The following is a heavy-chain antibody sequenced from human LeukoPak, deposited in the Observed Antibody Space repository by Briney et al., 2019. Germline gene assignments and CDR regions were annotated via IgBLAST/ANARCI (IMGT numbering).Heavy chain of an antibody. CDR2: IWYDGGIK. Sequence: PGGSLRLSCAASGFTFSTYGMHWVRQAPGKGLEWVAVIWYDGGIKYYADSAKGRFTISRDNSKDTLFLQMNNLRAEDTAIYYCARAVGPYDYWGQGTPVTVSS. V-gene: IGHV3-33*02. J-gene: IGHJ4*02. CDR3: ARAVGPYDY. CDR1: GFTFSTYG. D-gene: IGHD3-10*01.